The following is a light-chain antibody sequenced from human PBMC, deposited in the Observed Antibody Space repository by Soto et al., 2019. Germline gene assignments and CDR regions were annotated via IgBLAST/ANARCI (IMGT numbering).Light chain of an antibody. CDR1: QSISSSY. CDR2: GAS. CDR3: QQYGLSPWT. V-gene: IGKV3-20*01. Sequence: DIVLTQSPGTLSLSPGERATLSCRASQSISSSYLAWYQQRPGQAPRLLIYGASSRATSIPDRFSGSGSGTDFTLIISRLEPEDFAVYYCQQYGLSPWTFGQGTKVEI. J-gene: IGKJ1*01.